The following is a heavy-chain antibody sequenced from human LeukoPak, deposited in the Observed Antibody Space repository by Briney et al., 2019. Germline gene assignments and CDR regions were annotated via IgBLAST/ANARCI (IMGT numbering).Heavy chain of an antibody. J-gene: IGHJ4*02. CDR3: AKALVTTITPGVLCDY. D-gene: IGHD5-24*01. V-gene: IGHV3-9*03. CDR1: GFTFDDYA. Sequence: PGRSLRLSCAVSGFTFDDYAMHWVRQAPGKGLEWVSGISWNSGSIGYADSVKGRFTLSRDNAKNSLYLQMNSLRAEDMALYYCAKALVTTITPGVLCDYWGQGTLVTVSS. CDR2: ISWNSGSI.